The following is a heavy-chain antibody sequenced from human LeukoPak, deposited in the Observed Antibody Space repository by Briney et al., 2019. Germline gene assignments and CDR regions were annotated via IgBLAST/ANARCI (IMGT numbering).Heavy chain of an antibody. Sequence: GGSLRLSCAASGFTFSSNYMSWVRQAPGKGLEWVSVIYSGVSTYYSDSVKGRFTVSRDDSKITLYLQMTSLRTEDTALYYCARDFSTKYSQDYWGQGTLVTVSS. CDR3: ARDFSTKYSQDY. CDR1: GFTFSSNY. V-gene: IGHV3-66*02. D-gene: IGHD5-18*01. J-gene: IGHJ4*02. CDR2: IYSGVST.